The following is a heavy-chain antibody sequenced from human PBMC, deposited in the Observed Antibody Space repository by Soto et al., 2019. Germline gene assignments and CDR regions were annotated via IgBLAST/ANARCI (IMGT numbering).Heavy chain of an antibody. Sequence: QVQLVESGGGVVQPGRSLRLSCAASGFTFSSYGMHWVRQAPGKGLEWVAVISYDGNNKYYADSVKGRFTISRDNYKNPLYLQMNSLKAEDTAVYYCATAVYNWNDGFFDYWGQGTLVTVSS. D-gene: IGHD1-1*01. CDR2: ISYDGNNK. CDR1: GFTFSSYG. V-gene: IGHV3-30*03. CDR3: ATAVYNWNDGFFDY. J-gene: IGHJ4*02.